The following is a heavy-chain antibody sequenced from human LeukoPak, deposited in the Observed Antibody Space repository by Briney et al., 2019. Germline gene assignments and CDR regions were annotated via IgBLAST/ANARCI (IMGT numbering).Heavy chain of an antibody. CDR3: ARDLTRYCTNGVCSLVY. V-gene: IGHV1-69*04. Sequence: SVKVSCKASGGTFSSYAISWVRQAPGQGLEWMGRIIPILGIANYAQKFQGRVTITADKSTSTAYMELSSLRSEDTAVYYCARDLTRYCTNGVCSLVYWGQGTLVTVSS. CDR2: IIPILGIA. J-gene: IGHJ4*02. CDR1: GGTFSSYA. D-gene: IGHD2-8*01.